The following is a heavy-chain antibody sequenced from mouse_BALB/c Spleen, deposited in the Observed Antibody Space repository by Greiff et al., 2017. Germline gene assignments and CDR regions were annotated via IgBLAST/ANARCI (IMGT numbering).Heavy chain of an antibody. CDR2: ISDGGSYT. CDR1: GFTFSDYY. Sequence: EVQGVESGGGLVKPGGSLKLSCAASGFTFSDYYMYWVRQTPEKRLEWVATISDGGSYTYYPDSVKGRFTISRDNAKNNLYLQMSSLKSEDTAMYYCARAFTRGAMDYWGQGTSVTVSS. CDR3: ARAFTRGAMDY. J-gene: IGHJ4*01. V-gene: IGHV5-4*02. D-gene: IGHD2-14*01.